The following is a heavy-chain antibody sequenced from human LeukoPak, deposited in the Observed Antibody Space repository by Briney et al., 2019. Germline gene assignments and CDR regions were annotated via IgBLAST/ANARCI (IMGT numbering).Heavy chain of an antibody. V-gene: IGHV4-39*01. CDR2: IYYSGST. CDR1: GGSISGSSYY. D-gene: IGHD6-19*01. J-gene: IGHJ4*02. CDR3: TRRGYSSGWYYFDY. Sequence: SETLSLTCTVSGGSISGSSYYWGWIRQPPGKGLEWSGSIYYSGSTYYNPSLKSRVTISVDTSKNQFSLRLSSVTAADTALYYCTRRGYSSGWYYFDYWGQGTLVTVSS.